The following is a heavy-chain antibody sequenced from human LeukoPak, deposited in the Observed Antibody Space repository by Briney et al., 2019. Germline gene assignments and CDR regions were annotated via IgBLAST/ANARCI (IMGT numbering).Heavy chain of an antibody. V-gene: IGHV4-59*01. CDR3: ARGESSASNWFDP. CDR1: GDSISSYY. CDR2: IYYSGST. J-gene: IGHJ5*02. D-gene: IGHD3-22*01. Sequence: PSETLSLTCTVSGDSISSYYWNWIRQPPGRGLEWIGYIYYSGSTNYNPSLKSRVTISVDASKNQFSLKVSSVTAADTAVYYCARGESSASNWFDPWGQGTLVTVSS.